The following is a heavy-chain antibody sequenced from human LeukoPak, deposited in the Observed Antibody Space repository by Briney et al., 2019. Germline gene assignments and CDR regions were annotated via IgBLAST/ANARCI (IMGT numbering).Heavy chain of an antibody. CDR1: GFTFSSYS. CDR3: VKGSYGDYDYYYYMDV. J-gene: IGHJ6*03. V-gene: IGHV3-48*01. D-gene: IGHD4-17*01. Sequence: GGSLRLSCAASGFTFSSYSMNWVRQAPGKGLEWVSYITFSSSIIYYADSVKGRFTISRDNSKNTLYLQMNSLRAEDTAVYYCVKGSYGDYDYYYYMDVWGKGTTVTVSS. CDR2: ITFSSSII.